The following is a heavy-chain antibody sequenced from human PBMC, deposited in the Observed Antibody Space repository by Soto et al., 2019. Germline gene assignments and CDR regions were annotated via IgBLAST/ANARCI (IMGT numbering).Heavy chain of an antibody. CDR3: AIAAIPIFVVFTKGPYYSYVLAV. CDR1: GFTFSSYA. CDR2: ISYDGSNK. Sequence: GGTLRLSCAASGFTFSSYAMHWVRQAPGKGLEWVAVISYDGSNKYYADSVKGRFTISRDNSKNTLYLQMNSLRAGDTAVYYCAIAAIPIFVVFTKGPYYSYVLAVWG. J-gene: IGHJ6*02. D-gene: IGHD3-3*01. V-gene: IGHV3-30-3*01.